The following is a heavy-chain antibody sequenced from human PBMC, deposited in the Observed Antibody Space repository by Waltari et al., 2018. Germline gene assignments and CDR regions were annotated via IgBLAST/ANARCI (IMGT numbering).Heavy chain of an antibody. CDR3: AKDGGIWYGSGPGYFDY. J-gene: IGHJ4*02. V-gene: IGHV3-30*02. CDR1: GFTFSSYG. D-gene: IGHD3-10*01. Sequence: VQLVESGGGVVQPGGSLRLSCAASGFTFSSYGMHWVRKAPGKGLEWVAFIRYDGSNKYYADSVKGRFTISRDNSKNTLYLQMNSLRAEDTAVYYCAKDGGIWYGSGPGYFDYWGQGTLVTVSS. CDR2: IRYDGSNK.